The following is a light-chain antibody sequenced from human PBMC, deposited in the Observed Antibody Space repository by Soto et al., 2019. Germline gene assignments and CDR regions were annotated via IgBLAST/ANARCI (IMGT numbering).Light chain of an antibody. Sequence: QTVVTQSPSASASLGASVKLTCTLSSGHSSYAIAWHQKQPGKGPRYLMDLNNDGSHTKGDGIPDRLSGSSSGAERYLIISSLQYEDEADYYCQTWGTGFQVFGGGTKLPVL. CDR2: LNNDGSH. CDR1: SGHSSYA. V-gene: IGLV4-69*01. J-gene: IGLJ2*01. CDR3: QTWGTGFQV.